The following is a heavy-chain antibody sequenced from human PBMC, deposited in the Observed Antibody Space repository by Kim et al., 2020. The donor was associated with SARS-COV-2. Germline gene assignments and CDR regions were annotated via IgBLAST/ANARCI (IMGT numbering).Heavy chain of an antibody. Sequence: GGSLRLSCAASGFTFSSYAMHWVRQAPGKGLEWVAVISYDGSNKYYADSVKGRFTISRDNSKNTLYLQMNSLRAEDTAVYYCARAQWGSYWGAFDIWGQG. CDR2: ISYDGSNK. V-gene: IGHV3-30-3*01. J-gene: IGHJ3*02. CDR1: GFTFSSYA. CDR3: ARAQWGSYWGAFDI. D-gene: IGHD1-26*01.